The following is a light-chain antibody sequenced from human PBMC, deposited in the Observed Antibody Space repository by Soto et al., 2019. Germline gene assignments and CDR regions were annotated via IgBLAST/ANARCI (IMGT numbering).Light chain of an antibody. CDR2: EVN. V-gene: IGLV2-8*01. J-gene: IGLJ2*01. CDR3: SSYAGSNTLI. Sequence: QSALTQPPSASGSPGQSITISCAGTSGDLGLYNYGSWFQQHPGKAPKLIIFEVNKRPSGVPDRFSGSKSGNTASLTVSGLQADDEAQYYCSSYAGSNTLIFGGGTKLTVL. CDR1: SGDLGLYNY.